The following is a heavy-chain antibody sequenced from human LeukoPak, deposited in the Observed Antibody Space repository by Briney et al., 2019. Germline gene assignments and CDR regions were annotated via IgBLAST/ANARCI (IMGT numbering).Heavy chain of an antibody. CDR2: IKQDGSTK. V-gene: IGHV3-7*03. J-gene: IGHJ4*02. CDR3: AKVGYWTAMVPRYFDY. D-gene: IGHD5-18*01. Sequence: PGGSLRLSCAASGFTFSNYWMTWVRQAPGKGLEWVANIKQDGSTKYYVDSVKGRFTISRDNAKDSLYLQMNSLRAEDTAVYYCAKVGYWTAMVPRYFDYWGQGTLVTVSS. CDR1: GFTFSNYW.